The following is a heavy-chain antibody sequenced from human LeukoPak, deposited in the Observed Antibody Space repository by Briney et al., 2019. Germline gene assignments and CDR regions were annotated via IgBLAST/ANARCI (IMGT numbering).Heavy chain of an antibody. J-gene: IGHJ4*02. D-gene: IGHD1-26*01. CDR1: GFIFDDYA. CDR3: VKDSVDTVMELSGSYGRNSLDY. V-gene: IGHV3-9*01. CDR2: ISWSSGSI. Sequence: PGRSLRLSCAASGFIFDDYAMYWVRQVPGKGLEWVSGISWSSGSIGYADSVKGRFTISRDNAKSSLYLQMDSLRTEDTALYYCVKDSVDTVMELSGSYGRNSLDYWGQGTLVSVSS.